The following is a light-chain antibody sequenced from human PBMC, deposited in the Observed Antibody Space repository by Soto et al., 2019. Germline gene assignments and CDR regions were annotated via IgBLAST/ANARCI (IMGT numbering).Light chain of an antibody. CDR1: SSDVGAYDC. CDR3: TSYAGINVLYI. CDR2: EVS. Sequence: QSALTQPPSASGSPGQSVTISCTGTSSDVGAYDCVSWYQQHPGKAPKLIVYEVSKRPSGVPDRFSGSKSGNTASLTVSGLQPEDEADYYCTSYAGINVLYIFGTGTKVTV. V-gene: IGLV2-8*01. J-gene: IGLJ1*01.